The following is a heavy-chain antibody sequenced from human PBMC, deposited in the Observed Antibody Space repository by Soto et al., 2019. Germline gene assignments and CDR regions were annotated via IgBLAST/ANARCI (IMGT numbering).Heavy chain of an antibody. D-gene: IGHD3-22*01. CDR3: ARVSKTYYYDSSGYPEPFDY. V-gene: IGHV1-69*13. Sequence: SVKVSCKASGGTFSSYAISWVRQAPGQGLEWMGGIIPIFGTANYAQKFQGRVTITADESTSTAYMELSSLRSEDTAVYYCARVSKTYYYDSSGYPEPFDYWGQGTLVTVSS. CDR2: IIPIFGTA. J-gene: IGHJ4*02. CDR1: GGTFSSYA.